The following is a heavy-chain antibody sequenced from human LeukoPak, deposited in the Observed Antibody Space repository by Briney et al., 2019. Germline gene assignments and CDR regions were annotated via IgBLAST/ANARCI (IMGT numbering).Heavy chain of an antibody. D-gene: IGHD5-24*01. J-gene: IGHJ4*02. CDR1: GFMFSSNW. V-gene: IGHV3-7*03. CDR2: IKEDGTET. Sequence: GGSLRLSCAASGFMFSSNWMSWVRLAPGKGLEWVANIKEDGTETYYVDSVKGRFTVSRDNAKNSLYLQMNSLRVEDTAVYYCAKEGRSLQTYWGQGTLVTVST. CDR3: AKEGRSLQTY.